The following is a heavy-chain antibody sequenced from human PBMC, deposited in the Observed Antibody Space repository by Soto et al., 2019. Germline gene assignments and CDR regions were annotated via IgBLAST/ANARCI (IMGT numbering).Heavy chain of an antibody. J-gene: IGHJ6*02. D-gene: IGHD1-7*01. CDR2: IPHYDGSYK. CDR1: GFTFSTYG. V-gene: IGHV3-30*18. CDR3: AKDKWRELELRGAMDV. Sequence: LRLSCAASGFTFSTYGIHWVRQSPCKVLEWVAFIPHYDGSYKYYTEPVKGRFTISRDNSKNTVYLEMSSLRTEDTGVYYCAKDKWRELELRGAMDVWGQGTTVTVSS.